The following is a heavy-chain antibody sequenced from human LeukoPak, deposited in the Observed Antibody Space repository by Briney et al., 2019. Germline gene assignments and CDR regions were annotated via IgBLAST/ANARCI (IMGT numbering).Heavy chain of an antibody. CDR3: ASRIAAAAPGWYFDL. Sequence: SGGSLRLSCAASGFTFSDVYMSWIRQAPGKGLEWVSYISSSGSSTKYADSVKGRFTISRDNAKNSLYLQMNSPRVEDTAVYYCASRIAAAAPGWYFDLWGRGTLVTVSS. D-gene: IGHD6-13*01. V-gene: IGHV3-11*06. J-gene: IGHJ2*01. CDR2: ISSSGSST. CDR1: GFTFSDVY.